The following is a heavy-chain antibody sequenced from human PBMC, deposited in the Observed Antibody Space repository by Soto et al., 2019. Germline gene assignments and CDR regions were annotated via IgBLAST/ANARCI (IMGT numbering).Heavy chain of an antibody. J-gene: IGHJ6*02. Sequence: PGGSLRLSCAASGFTVSSNYMSWVRQAPGKGLEWVSVIYSGGSTYYADSVKGRFTISRDNSKNTLYLQMNSLRAEDTAVYYCARDRLLWFGELSSYYYGMDVWRQGTTVTVSS. CDR2: IYSGGST. CDR3: ARDRLLWFGELSSYYYGMDV. D-gene: IGHD3-10*01. V-gene: IGHV3-53*01. CDR1: GFTVSSNY.